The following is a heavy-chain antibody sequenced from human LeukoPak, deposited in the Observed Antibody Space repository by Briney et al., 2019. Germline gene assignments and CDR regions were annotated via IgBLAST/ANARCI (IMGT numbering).Heavy chain of an antibody. CDR3: AREHYYGSGSYYGRSGWFDP. J-gene: IGHJ5*02. Sequence: PSETLSLICTVSGGSISSGDYYWSWVRQPPGNCLGWSVSIYYGGSTSYNPSIKSRVTISVDTSKNQFSLKLSSVTAADTAVYYCAREHYYGSGSYYGRSGWFDPWGQGTLVTVSS. CDR2: IYYGGST. CDR1: GGSISSGDYY. D-gene: IGHD3-10*01. V-gene: IGHV4-30-4*01.